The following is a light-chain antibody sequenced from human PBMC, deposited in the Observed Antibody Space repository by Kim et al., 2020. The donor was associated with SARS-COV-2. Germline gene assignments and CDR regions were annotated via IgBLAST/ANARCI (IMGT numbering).Light chain of an antibody. J-gene: IGKJ4*01. CDR1: QSLDSIY. Sequence: PGDRATLSCKTSQSLDSIYLAWYQQKPGQVPRLLISAASRRATGVPDRFSGSGSGTDFTLTISPVEPEDFAVHYCQQYGRAPRTFGGGTKVDIK. CDR3: QQYGRAPRT. CDR2: AAS. V-gene: IGKV3-20*01.